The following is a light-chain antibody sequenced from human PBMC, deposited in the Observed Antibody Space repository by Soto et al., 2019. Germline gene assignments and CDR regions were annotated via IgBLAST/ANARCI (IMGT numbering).Light chain of an antibody. Sequence: VMTQSPATLSVSPGERATLSCRASQSVSSNLAWYQQKPGQAPRLLIYGASTRATGIPARFSGSGSGTEFSLTISSLQSEDFAVYYCQHYNNWPPWTFGQGTRVEMK. CDR2: GAS. V-gene: IGKV3-15*01. CDR1: QSVSSN. CDR3: QHYNNWPPWT. J-gene: IGKJ1*01.